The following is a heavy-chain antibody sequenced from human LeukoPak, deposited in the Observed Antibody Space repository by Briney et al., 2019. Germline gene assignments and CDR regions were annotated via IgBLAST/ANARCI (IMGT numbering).Heavy chain of an antibody. V-gene: IGHV3-30-3*01. J-gene: IGHJ3*02. CDR3: AREYTSWGAFDI. CDR2: ISYDGSNK. Sequence: GRSLRLSCAASGFTFSSYAMHWVRQAPGKGLEWVAVISYDGSNKYYADSVRGRFTISRDNSKNTLYLQMNSLRAEDTAVYYCAREYTSWGAFDIWGQGTMVTVSS. D-gene: IGHD2-2*01. CDR1: GFTFSSYA.